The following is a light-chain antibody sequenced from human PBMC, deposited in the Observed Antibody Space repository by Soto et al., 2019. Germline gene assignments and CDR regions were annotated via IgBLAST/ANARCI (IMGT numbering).Light chain of an antibody. CDR3: SSYTSSSTYDV. CDR2: GVT. V-gene: IGLV2-14*01. J-gene: IGLJ1*01. CDR1: SSDVGGYNY. Sequence: QSALTQPASVSGSPGQSITISCTGTSSDVGGYNYVSWYQQHPDKAPKLMIYGVTDRPSGVSNRFSGSKSGNTASLTISGLQAEDEADYYCSSYTSSSTYDVFGTGTKLTVL.